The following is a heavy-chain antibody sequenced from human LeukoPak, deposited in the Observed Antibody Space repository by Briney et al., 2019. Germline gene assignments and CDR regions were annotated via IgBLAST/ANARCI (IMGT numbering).Heavy chain of an antibody. D-gene: IGHD3-10*01. J-gene: IGHJ6*02. CDR1: GFTFSSYW. Sequence: GGSLRLSCAASGFTFSSYWMSWVRQAPGKGLEWVAVISYDGSNKYYADSVKGRFTISRDNSKNTLYLQMNSLRAEDTAVYYCAKAKDVWFGELLIGMDVWGQGTTVTVSS. V-gene: IGHV3-30*18. CDR3: AKAKDVWFGELLIGMDV. CDR2: ISYDGSNK.